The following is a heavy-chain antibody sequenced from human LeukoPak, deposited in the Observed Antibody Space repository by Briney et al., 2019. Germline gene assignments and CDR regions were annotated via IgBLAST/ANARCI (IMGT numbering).Heavy chain of an antibody. D-gene: IGHD4-17*01. CDR1: GGSISSGGYY. CDR2: IYTSGST. Sequence: SQTLSLTCTVSGGSISSGGYYWSWLRQPAGKGLEWIGRIYTSGSTNYNPSLKSRVTISVDTSKNQFSLKLSSVTAADTAVYYCARVTVTRINAFDIWGQGTMVTVSS. J-gene: IGHJ3*02. CDR3: ARVTVTRINAFDI. V-gene: IGHV4-61*02.